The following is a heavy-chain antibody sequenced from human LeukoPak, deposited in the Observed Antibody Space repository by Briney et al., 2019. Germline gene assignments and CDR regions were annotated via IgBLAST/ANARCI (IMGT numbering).Heavy chain of an antibody. Sequence: GGSLRLSCSASGFTFSNYAMHWVRQAPGKGLEYVSGISGNGRSTYYADSVKGRFTISRDNSKNTLYLQMSSLRPEDTAVYYCVKDWGDAYKSLWFDPWGQGTLVTVSS. V-gene: IGHV3-64D*06. CDR2: ISGNGRST. CDR1: GFTFSNYA. D-gene: IGHD5-24*01. CDR3: VKDWGDAYKSLWFDP. J-gene: IGHJ5*02.